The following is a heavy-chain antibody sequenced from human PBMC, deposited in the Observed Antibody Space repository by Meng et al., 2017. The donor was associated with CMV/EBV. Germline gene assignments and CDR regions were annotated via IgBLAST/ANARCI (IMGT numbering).Heavy chain of an antibody. J-gene: IGHJ6*02. Sequence: GSLRLSCAVYGGSFSGYYWSWIRQPPGKGLEWIGDINHSGSTNYNPSLKSRVTISVDTSKNQFSLKLSSVTAADTAVYYCATRDGLFPGWGCYYYYGMDVWGQGTTVTVSS. V-gene: IGHV4-34*01. CDR3: ATRDGLFPGWGCYYYYGMDV. D-gene: IGHD2-21*01. CDR2: INHSGST. CDR1: GGSFSGYY.